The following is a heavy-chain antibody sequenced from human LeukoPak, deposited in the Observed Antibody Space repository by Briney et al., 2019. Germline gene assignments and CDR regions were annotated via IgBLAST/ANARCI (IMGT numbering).Heavy chain of an antibody. CDR2: ISGSGDST. CDR3: ARGGELRYFDWLPNPGTLDY. J-gene: IGHJ4*02. CDR1: GFTFNSYA. V-gene: IGHV3-23*01. D-gene: IGHD3-9*01. Sequence: GGSLRLSCAASGFTFNSYAMSWVRQAPGKGLEWVSGISGSGDSTYYAASVEGRFTISRDYSRNTLDLQINSLRAEDMAVYYRARGGELRYFDWLPNPGTLDYWGQGTLVTVSS.